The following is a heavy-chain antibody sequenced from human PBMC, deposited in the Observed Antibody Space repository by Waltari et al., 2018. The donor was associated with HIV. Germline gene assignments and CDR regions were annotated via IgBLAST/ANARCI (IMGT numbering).Heavy chain of an antibody. D-gene: IGHD3-3*01. CDR2: FLLEVTKR. Sequence: QVRLVASGGRVVQPGSSFTLSCAASGFTFKTYGMLWVRESAARGRGWGGGFLLEVTKRPEADFARGRVPLSRDNSNILLFLLMAGLRGADTGLYFCGKESYDGYYDFWSGHNFFDSWGQGT. J-gene: IGHJ5*01. V-gene: IGHV3-33*03. CDR3: GKESYDGYYDFWSGHNFFDS. CDR1: GFTFKTYG.